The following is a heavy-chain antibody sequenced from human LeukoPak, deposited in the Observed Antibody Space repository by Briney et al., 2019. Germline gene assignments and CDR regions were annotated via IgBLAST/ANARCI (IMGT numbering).Heavy chain of an antibody. CDR1: GFTFTDYW. J-gene: IGHJ4*01. CDR2: IRQDGGKK. Sequence: PGGSLRLSCAVSGFTFTDYWMNWVRQAPGKGLEWVASIRQDGGKKSYVDSVKGRFTISRDNTKSSLYLQINSLRAEDTAVYYCARDGTAAGLYFDLWGQGTLVTVSS. CDR3: ARDGTAAGLYFDL. D-gene: IGHD6-13*01. V-gene: IGHV3-7*01.